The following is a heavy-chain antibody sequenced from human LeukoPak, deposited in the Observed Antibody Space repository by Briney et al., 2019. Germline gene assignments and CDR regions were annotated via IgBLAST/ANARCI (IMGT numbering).Heavy chain of an antibody. J-gene: IGHJ6*04. D-gene: IGHD6-19*01. CDR3: ARGSAVAGMDV. CDR1: GGSFSGYY. Sequence: PSETLSLTCAVYGGSFSGYYWSWIRQPPGKGLEWIGSIYYSGSTYYNPSLKSRVTISVDTSKNQFSLKLSSVTAADTAVYYCARGSAVAGMDVWGKGTTVTVSS. V-gene: IGHV4-34*01. CDR2: IYYSGST.